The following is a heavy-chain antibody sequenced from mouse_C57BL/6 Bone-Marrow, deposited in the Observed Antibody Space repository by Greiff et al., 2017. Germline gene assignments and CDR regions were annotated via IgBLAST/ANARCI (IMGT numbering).Heavy chain of an antibody. CDR3: ARSQITTVLAPDY. V-gene: IGHV1-55*01. CDR2: IYPGSGST. CDR1: GYTFTSYW. J-gene: IGHJ2*01. Sequence: QVQLQQPGAELVKPGASVKMSCKASGYTFTSYWITWVKQRPGQGLEWIGDIYPGSGSTNYNEKFKSKATLTVDTSSTTAYMQHSSLTSEDSAVYYCARSQITTVLAPDYWGQGTTLTVSS. D-gene: IGHD1-1*01.